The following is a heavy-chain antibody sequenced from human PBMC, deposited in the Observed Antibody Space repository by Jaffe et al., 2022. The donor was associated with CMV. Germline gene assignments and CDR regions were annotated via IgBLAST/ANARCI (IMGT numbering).Heavy chain of an antibody. CDR3: ARRPTGRGIGIIAAAGFQFDP. V-gene: IGHV5-51*01. CDR2: IYPGDSDT. Sequence: EVQLVQSGAEVKKPGESLKISCKGSGYSFTSYWIGWVRQMPGKGLEWMGIIYPGDSDTRYSPSFQGQVTISADKSISTAYLQWSSLKASDTAMYYCARRPTGRGIGIIAAAGFQFDPWGQGTLVTVSS. D-gene: IGHD6-13*01. J-gene: IGHJ5*02. CDR1: GYSFTSYW.